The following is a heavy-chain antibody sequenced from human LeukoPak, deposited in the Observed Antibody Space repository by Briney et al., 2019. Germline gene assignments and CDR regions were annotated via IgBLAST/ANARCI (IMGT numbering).Heavy chain of an antibody. CDR2: ISRASESI. D-gene: IGHD1-7*01. J-gene: IGHJ5*02. CDR3: MRGATDTTRWFDP. V-gene: IGHV3-21*01. CDR1: GFTFNAYS. Sequence: GGSLRLSCAASGFTFNAYSMGWVRQAPGKGLEWVSIISRASESIFYADSVKGRFTISRDNAKNSLYLQMDGLRAEDTAAYYCMRGATDTTRWFDPWGQGTLVTVSS.